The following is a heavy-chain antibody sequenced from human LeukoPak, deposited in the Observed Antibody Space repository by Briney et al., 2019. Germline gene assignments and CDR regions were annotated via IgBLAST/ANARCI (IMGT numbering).Heavy chain of an antibody. Sequence: GGSLRLSCAASGFTFSSYSMNWVHQAPGKGLEWVSSISSSSSYIYYADSVKGRFTISRDNAKNSLYLQMNSLRAEDTAVYYCARESTYDFWSGYSSEGYFDYWGQGTLVTVSS. D-gene: IGHD3-3*01. V-gene: IGHV3-21*01. CDR2: ISSSSSYI. CDR3: ARESTYDFWSGYSSEGYFDY. J-gene: IGHJ4*02. CDR1: GFTFSSYS.